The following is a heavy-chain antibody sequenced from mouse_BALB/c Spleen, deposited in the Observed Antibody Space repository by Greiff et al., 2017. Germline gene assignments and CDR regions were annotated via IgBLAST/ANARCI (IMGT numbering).Heavy chain of an antibody. CDR3: ARHWIITTATTFAY. CDR2: ISSGGGST. J-gene: IGHJ3*01. V-gene: IGHV5-12-1*01. CDR1: GFAFSSYD. Sequence: EVKVVESGGGLVKPGGSLKLSCAASGFAFSSYDMSWVRQTPEKRLEWVAYISSGGGSTYYPDTVKGRFTISRDNAKNTLYLQMSSLKSEDTAMYYCARHWIITTATTFAYWGQGTLVTVSA. D-gene: IGHD1-2*01.